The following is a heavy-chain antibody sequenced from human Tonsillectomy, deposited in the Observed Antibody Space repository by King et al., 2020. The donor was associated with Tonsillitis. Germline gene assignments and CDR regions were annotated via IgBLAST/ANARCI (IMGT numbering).Heavy chain of an antibody. CDR3: TTVRYDSSVYPDY. CDR2: IKSKTDGGTT. CDR1: GFTFSNAW. V-gene: IGHV3-15*01. J-gene: IGHJ4*02. D-gene: IGHD3-22*01. Sequence: VQLVESGGGLVKPGGSLRLSCAASGFTFSNAWMSWVRQAPGKGLEWVGCIKSKTDGGTTDYAAPVKGRLTISRDDSKNTLYLQMNSLKTEDTAVYYCTTVRYDSSVYPDYWRQRTLVTVSS.